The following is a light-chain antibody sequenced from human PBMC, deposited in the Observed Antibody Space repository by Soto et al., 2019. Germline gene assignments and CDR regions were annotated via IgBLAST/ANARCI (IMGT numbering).Light chain of an antibody. CDR2: GNN. Sequence: QAVLTQPPSVSGAPGQRVTISCTGSSSNIGAGYDIHWYQQLPGTAPKLLIYGNNNRPSGVPDRFSGFKSDTSASLAITGLQAEDEADYYCQSYDISLTVWVFGAGTKLTVL. V-gene: IGLV1-40*01. CDR3: QSYDISLTVWV. CDR1: SSNIGAGYD. J-gene: IGLJ3*02.